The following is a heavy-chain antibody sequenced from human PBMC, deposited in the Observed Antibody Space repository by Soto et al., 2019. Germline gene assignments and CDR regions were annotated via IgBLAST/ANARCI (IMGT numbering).Heavy chain of an antibody. CDR1: GFTFSNYE. V-gene: IGHV3-64*01. J-gene: IGHJ6*03. D-gene: IGHD2-2*01. CDR2: ISNNGAHT. CDR3: AKTSRSYYYYMDV. Sequence: PGGSLRLSCAASGFTFSNYEMHWVRQAPGKGLEYVSGISNNGAHTDYAKSVKGRFTISRDNSENTLYLQMGSLRAEDMALYYCAKTSRSYYYYMDVWGKGTTVTVSS.